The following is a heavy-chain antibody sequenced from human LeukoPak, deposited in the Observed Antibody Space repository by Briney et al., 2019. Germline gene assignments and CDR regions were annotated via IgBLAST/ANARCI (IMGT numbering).Heavy chain of an antibody. J-gene: IGHJ4*02. CDR1: GFTFSSYA. D-gene: IGHD6-19*01. Sequence: PGGSLRLSCAASGFTFSSYAMSWVRQAPGKGLEWVANIKQDGSEKYYVDSVKGRFTISRDNAKNSLYLQMNSLRAEDTAVYYCASDSSGWQLGFDYWGQGTLVTVSS. V-gene: IGHV3-7*01. CDR3: ASDSSGWQLGFDY. CDR2: IKQDGSEK.